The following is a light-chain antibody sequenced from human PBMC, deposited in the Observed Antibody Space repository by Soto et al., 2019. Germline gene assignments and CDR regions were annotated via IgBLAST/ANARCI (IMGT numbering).Light chain of an antibody. CDR2: DVS. J-gene: IGLJ2*01. CDR3: SSYTSSSTLDVV. CDR1: SSDVGGYNY. Sequence: QSVLTQPPSASGSPGQSVTISCTGTSSDVGGYNYVSWYQQHPGKAPKLMIYDVSNRPSGVSNRFSGSKSGNTASLTISGLQAEDEADYYYSSYTSSSTLDVVFGGGTKLTVL. V-gene: IGLV2-14*01.